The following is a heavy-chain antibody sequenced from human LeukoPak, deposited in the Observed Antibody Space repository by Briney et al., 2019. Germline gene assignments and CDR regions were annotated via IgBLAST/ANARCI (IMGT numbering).Heavy chain of an antibody. D-gene: IGHD1-26*01. CDR2: IYSGGST. CDR1: GFTVISNY. V-gene: IGHV3-53*01. J-gene: IGHJ4*02. Sequence: GGSLRLSCAASGFTVISNYMSWVRQAPGKGLEWVSVIYSGGSTYYADSVKGRFTISRDNSKNTLYLQMNSLRAEDTAVYYCARSSVGATPYYFDYWGQGTLVTVSS. CDR3: ARSSVGATPYYFDY.